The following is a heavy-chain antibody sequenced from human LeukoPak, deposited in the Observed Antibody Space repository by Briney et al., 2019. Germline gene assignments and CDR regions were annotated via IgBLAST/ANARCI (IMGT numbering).Heavy chain of an antibody. CDR2: IYSGGSR. Sequence: PGGSLRLSCAASGFTVSNNYMSWVRQPPGKGLEWVSLIYSGGSRYYADSVKGRFTISRDNSKNTLYLQMNSLRADDTAVYYCASYSSLDYWGQGALVTVSS. D-gene: IGHD3-22*01. CDR1: GFTVSNNY. V-gene: IGHV3-53*01. CDR3: ASYSSLDY. J-gene: IGHJ4*02.